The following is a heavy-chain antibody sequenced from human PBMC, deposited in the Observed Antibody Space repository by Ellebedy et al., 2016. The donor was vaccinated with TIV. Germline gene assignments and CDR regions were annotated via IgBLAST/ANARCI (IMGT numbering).Heavy chain of an antibody. CDR3: ARHEDVYSYFDF. V-gene: IGHV4-59*08. CDR2: IYYSGST. CDR1: GGSISSYY. Sequence: SETLSLTCTVSGGSISSYYWSWIRQPPGKGLEWIGYIYYSGSTNYNPSLRSRVTISVDTSKNQFSLKLSSVTAADTAVYFCARHEDVYSYFDFWGQGTLVTVSS. J-gene: IGHJ4*02. D-gene: IGHD5-24*01.